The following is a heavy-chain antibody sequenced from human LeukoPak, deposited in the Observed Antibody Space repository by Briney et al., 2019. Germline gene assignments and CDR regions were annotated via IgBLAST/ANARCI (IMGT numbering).Heavy chain of an antibody. CDR3: ARDSSSWYNYYGMDV. CDR2: INSDGSST. Sequence: PGGSLRLSCAASGFTFSSYWMHWVRQAPGKGLVWVSRINSDGSSTSYADSVKGRFTISRDNAKNTLYLQMNSLRAEDTAVYYCARDSSSWYNYYGMDVWGQGTTVTVSS. D-gene: IGHD6-13*01. J-gene: IGHJ6*02. V-gene: IGHV3-74*01. CDR1: GFTFSSYW.